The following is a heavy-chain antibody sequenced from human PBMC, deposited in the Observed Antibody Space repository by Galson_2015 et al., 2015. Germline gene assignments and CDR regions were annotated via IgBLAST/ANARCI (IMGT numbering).Heavy chain of an antibody. Sequence: SLRLSCAASGFTFSSYGMHWVRQAPGEGLEWVAVISYDGSNKYYADSVKGRFTISRDNPKNTLYLQMNSLRAEDTAVYYCAKLTIVATIFEETDAFDIWGQGTMVTVSS. V-gene: IGHV3-30*18. CDR3: AKLTIVATIFEETDAFDI. D-gene: IGHD5-12*01. CDR2: ISYDGSNK. J-gene: IGHJ3*02. CDR1: GFTFSSYG.